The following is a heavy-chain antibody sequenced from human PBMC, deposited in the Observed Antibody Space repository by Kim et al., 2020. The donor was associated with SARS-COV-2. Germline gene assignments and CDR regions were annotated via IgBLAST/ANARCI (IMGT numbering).Heavy chain of an antibody. Sequence: NPSLKSRVTISVDTSRNQCSRKLSSLTAADTAVYYCASTPNYYYYGMDVWGQGTTVTVSS. V-gene: IGHV4-31*02. D-gene: IGHD2-15*01. J-gene: IGHJ6*02. CDR3: ASTPNYYYYGMDV.